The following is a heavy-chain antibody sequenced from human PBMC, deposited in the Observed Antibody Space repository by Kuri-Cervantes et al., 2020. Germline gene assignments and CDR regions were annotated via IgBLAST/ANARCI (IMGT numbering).Heavy chain of an antibody. Sequence: SGPTLVKPTQTLTLTCTFSEFSLSTSGVGVGWIRQPPGKALEWLALIYWDDDKRYSPSLRSRLTITKDTSKNQVVLTMTNVDPVDTATYYCAHTSTSVTTFDYWGQGTVVTVSS. CDR1: EFSLSTSGVG. V-gene: IGHV2-5*02. J-gene: IGHJ4*02. CDR3: AHTSTSVTTFDY. D-gene: IGHD4-17*01. CDR2: IYWDDDK.